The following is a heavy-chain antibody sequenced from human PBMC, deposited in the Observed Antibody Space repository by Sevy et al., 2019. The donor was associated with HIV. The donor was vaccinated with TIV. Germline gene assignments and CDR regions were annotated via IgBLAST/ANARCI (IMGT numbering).Heavy chain of an antibody. CDR2: INPDSGGP. J-gene: IGHJ4*02. CDR3: VRDDRDGYFDY. V-gene: IGHV1-2*02. Sequence: ASVKVSCKASGYTFTGYYMHWGRQAPGRGLEWMGWINPDSGGPNYAPKFQGRVTLTRDTSISTAYMELSRLKSDDTAVYYCVRDDRDGYFDYWGQGTLVTVSS. CDR1: GYTFTGYY.